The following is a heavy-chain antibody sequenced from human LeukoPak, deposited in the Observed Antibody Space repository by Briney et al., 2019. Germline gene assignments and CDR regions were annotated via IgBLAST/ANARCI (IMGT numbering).Heavy chain of an antibody. J-gene: IGHJ6*03. D-gene: IGHD3-10*01. Sequence: PSETLSLTCAVSGGSISSSNWWSWVRQPPREGLEWSGEINHSGSTNYKPSLKSRVTISVDTSKRHFSLQLSFVTAADTDVYYCARDDRAKRIITMVRGAFYYMDVWGKGTTVTVSS. CDR1: GGSISSSNW. CDR2: INHSGST. V-gene: IGHV4-4*02. CDR3: ARDDRAKRIITMVRGAFYYMDV.